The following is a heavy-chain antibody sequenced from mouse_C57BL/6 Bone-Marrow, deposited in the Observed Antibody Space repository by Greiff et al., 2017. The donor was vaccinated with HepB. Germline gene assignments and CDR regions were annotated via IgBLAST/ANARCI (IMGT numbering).Heavy chain of an antibody. CDR3: TTRLDAMDY. J-gene: IGHJ4*01. Sequence: VQLQQSGAELVRPGASVKLSCTASGFNIKDDYMHWVKQRPEQGLEWIGWIDPENGDTEYASKFQGKATITADTSSNTAYLQLSSLTSEDTSVYYCTTRLDAMDYWGQGTSVTVSS. CDR1: GFNIKDDY. CDR2: IDPENGDT. V-gene: IGHV14-4*01.